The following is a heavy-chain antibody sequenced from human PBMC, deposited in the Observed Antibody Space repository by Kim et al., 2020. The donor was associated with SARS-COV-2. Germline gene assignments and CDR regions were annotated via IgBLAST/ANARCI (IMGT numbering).Heavy chain of an antibody. CDR1: GFTFSSNA. J-gene: IGHJ4*02. CDR3: AKDFGSGWYGDY. Sequence: GGSLRLSCAASGFTFSSNAMSWVRQAPGKGLEWVSAISGSGGSTYYADSVKGRFTISRDNSKDTLYLQMNSLRAEDTAVYYCAKDFGSGWYGDYWGQGTLVTVSS. V-gene: IGHV3-23*01. D-gene: IGHD6-19*01. CDR2: ISGSGGST.